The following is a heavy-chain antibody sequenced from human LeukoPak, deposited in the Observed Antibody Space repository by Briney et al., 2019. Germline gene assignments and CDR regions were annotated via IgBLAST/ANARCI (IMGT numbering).Heavy chain of an antibody. J-gene: IGHJ4*02. D-gene: IGHD3-3*01. CDR1: GFTFSSYA. CDR3: AKSLRVFRFLEWLLYFDY. Sequence: GASLRLSCAASGFTFSSYAMSWVRQAPGKGLEWVSAISGSGGSTYYADSVKGRFTISRDNSKNTLYLQMNSLRAEDTAVYYCAKSLRVFRFLEWLLYFDYWGQGTLVTVSS. V-gene: IGHV3-23*01. CDR2: ISGSGGST.